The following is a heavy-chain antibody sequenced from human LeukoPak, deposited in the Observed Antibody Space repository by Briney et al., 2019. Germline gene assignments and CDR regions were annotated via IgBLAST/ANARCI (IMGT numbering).Heavy chain of an antibody. J-gene: IGHJ4*02. CDR3: ARRPGLERYYFDY. CDR2: ISGSGGST. D-gene: IGHD1-1*01. V-gene: IGHV3-23*01. Sequence: GGSLRLSCAASGFTFSSYAMSWVRQAPGKGLQWVSTISGSGGSTYYADSVKGRFIISRDNSKNTLYLQMNSLRGEDTAVYYCARRPGLERYYFDYWGQGTLVTVSS. CDR1: GFTFSSYA.